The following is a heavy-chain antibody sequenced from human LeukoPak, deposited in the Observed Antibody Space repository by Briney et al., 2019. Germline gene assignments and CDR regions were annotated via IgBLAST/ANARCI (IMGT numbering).Heavy chain of an antibody. D-gene: IGHD3-10*01. CDR3: ARGRARSYYGSGSPHPTLDY. V-gene: IGHV1-8*01. Sequence: ASVKVSCKASGYTFTSYDINWVRQATGQGLEWMGWMNPNSGNTGYAQKFQGRVTMTRNTSISTAYKELSSLRSEDTAVYYCARGRARSYYGSGSPHPTLDYWGQGTLVTVSS. CDR2: MNPNSGNT. J-gene: IGHJ4*02. CDR1: GYTFTSYD.